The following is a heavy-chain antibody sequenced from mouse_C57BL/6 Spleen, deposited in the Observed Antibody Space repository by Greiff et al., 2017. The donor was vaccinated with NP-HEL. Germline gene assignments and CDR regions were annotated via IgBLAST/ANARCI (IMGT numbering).Heavy chain of an antibody. CDR2: IYPRSGNT. D-gene: IGHD1-1*01. V-gene: IGHV1-81*01. CDR3: ARKTTVVAPLSMDY. Sequence: QVQLQQSGAELARPGASVKLSCKASGYTFTSYGISWVKQRTGQGLEWIGEIYPRSGNTYYNEKFKGKATLTADKSSSTAYMELRSLTSEDSAVYFCARKTTVVAPLSMDYWGQGTSVTVSS. CDR1: GYTFTSYG. J-gene: IGHJ4*01.